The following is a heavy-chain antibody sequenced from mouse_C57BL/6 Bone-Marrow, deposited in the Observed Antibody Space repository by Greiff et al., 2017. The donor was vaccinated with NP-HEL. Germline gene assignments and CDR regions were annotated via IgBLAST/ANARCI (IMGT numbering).Heavy chain of an antibody. CDR3: TDYDGSQYYFDY. D-gene: IGHD1-1*01. J-gene: IGHJ2*01. V-gene: IGHV1-5*01. Sequence: SGTVLARPGASVKMSCKTSGYTFTSYWMHWVKQRPGQGLEWIGAIYPGNSDTSYNQKFKGKAKLTAVTSASTAYMELSSLTNEDSAVYYCTDYDGSQYYFDYWGQGTTLTVSS. CDR1: GYTFTSYW. CDR2: IYPGNSDT.